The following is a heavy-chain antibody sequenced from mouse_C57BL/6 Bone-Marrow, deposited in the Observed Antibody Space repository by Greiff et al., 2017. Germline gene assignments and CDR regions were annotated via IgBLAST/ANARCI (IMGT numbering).Heavy chain of an antibody. CDR2: ISDGGSYT. Sequence: EVMLVESGGGLVKPGGSLKLSCAASGFTFSSYAMSWVRQTPEKRLEWVATISDGGSYTYYPDNVKGRFTISRDNAKNNLYLQMSHLKSEDTAMYYCARDIYYGNHGAMDYWGQGTSVTVSS. V-gene: IGHV5-4*01. D-gene: IGHD2-1*01. CDR1: GFTFSSYA. J-gene: IGHJ4*01. CDR3: ARDIYYGNHGAMDY.